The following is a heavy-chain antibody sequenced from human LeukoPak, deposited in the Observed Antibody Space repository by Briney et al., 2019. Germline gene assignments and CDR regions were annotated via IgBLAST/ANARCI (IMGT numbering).Heavy chain of an antibody. J-gene: IGHJ4*02. CDR3: AKGSRRFLEWSDFDY. V-gene: IGHV3-43*02. CDR2: ISGDGGST. CDR1: GFTFDDYA. D-gene: IGHD3-3*01. Sequence: PGGSLRLSCAASGFTFDDYAMHWVRQAPGKGLEWVSLISGDGGSTYYADSVKGRFTISRDNSKNTLYLQMNSLRAEDTVVYYCAKGSRRFLEWSDFDYWGQGTLVTFSS.